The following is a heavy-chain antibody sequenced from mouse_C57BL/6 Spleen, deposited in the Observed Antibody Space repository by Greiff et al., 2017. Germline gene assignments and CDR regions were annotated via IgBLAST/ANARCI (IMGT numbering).Heavy chain of an antibody. CDR3: ARESPGT. V-gene: IGHV1-59*01. J-gene: IGHJ2*01. CDR2: IDPSDSYT. D-gene: IGHD4-1*01. CDR1: GYTFTSYW. Sequence: QVQLQQPGAELVRPGTSVKLSCKASGYTFTSYWMHWVKQRPGQGLEWIGVIDPSDSYTNYNQKFKGKATLTVDTAYSTAYMQLSSLTSEDCAVYYCARESPGTWGQGTTLTVSS.